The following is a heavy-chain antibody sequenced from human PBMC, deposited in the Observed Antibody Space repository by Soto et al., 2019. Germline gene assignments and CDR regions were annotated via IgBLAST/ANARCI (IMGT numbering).Heavy chain of an antibody. CDR2: IIPIFGTA. V-gene: IGHV1-69*12. D-gene: IGHD6-19*01. CDR3: ARDRGGWYEGWFDP. J-gene: IGHJ5*02. Sequence: QVQLVQSGAEVKKPGSSVKVSCKASGGTFSSYAISWVRQAPGQGLEWMGGIIPIFGTANYAQKFQGRVTITADESTSTAYMELRGRRSEDTAVYYCARDRGGWYEGWFDPWGQGALVTVSS. CDR1: GGTFSSYA.